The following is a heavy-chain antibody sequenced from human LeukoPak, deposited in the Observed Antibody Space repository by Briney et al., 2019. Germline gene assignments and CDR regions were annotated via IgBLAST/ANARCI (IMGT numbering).Heavy chain of an antibody. CDR2: IYPGDSDT. V-gene: IGHV5-51*01. J-gene: IGHJ6*02. Sequence: GESLKISCKSSGYRFTTDYNGWVRQMPGKGLEWMGIIYPGDSDTRYRPSFQGQVTISADKSVSTAYLQWSSLKASDTAMYYCARLRFGESDYYDGMDVWGQGTTVTVSS. CDR1: GYRFTTDY. D-gene: IGHD3-10*01. CDR3: ARLRFGESDYYDGMDV.